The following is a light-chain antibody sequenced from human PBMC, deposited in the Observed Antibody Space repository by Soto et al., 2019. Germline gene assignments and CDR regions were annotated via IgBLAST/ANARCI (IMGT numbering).Light chain of an antibody. Sequence: QSVLTQTPSASGTPGQRVTISCSGSSSNIGSNTVNWYQQLPGTAPKLFIYSNNQRPSGVPDRFSGSKSGTSASLAIRGLQSEDEADYYCAAWDDSLNGVVFGGGTKLTVL. CDR2: SNN. CDR1: SSNIGSNT. J-gene: IGLJ2*01. V-gene: IGLV1-44*01. CDR3: AAWDDSLNGVV.